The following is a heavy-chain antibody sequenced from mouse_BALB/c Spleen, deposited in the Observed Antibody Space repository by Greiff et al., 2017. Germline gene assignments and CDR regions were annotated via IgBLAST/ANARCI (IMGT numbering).Heavy chain of an antibody. D-gene: IGHD1-2*01. V-gene: IGHV3-2*02. J-gene: IGHJ3*01. CDR1: GYSITSDYA. Sequence: EVQLQESGPGLVKPSQSLSLTCTVTGYSITSDYAWNWIRQFPGNKLEWMGYISYSGSTSYNPSLKSRISITRDTSKNQFFLQLNSVTTEDTATYYCARGHYDGAYWGQGTLVTVSA. CDR2: ISYSGST. CDR3: ARGHYDGAY.